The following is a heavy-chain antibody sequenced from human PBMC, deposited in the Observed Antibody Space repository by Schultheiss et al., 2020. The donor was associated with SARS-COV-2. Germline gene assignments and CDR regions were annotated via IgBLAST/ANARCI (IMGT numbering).Heavy chain of an antibody. Sequence: SGPTLVKPTQTLTLTCTFSGFSLSTSGVGVGWIRQPPGKALEWLALIYWNDDKRYSPSLKSRLTITKDTSKNQVVLTMTNMDPVDTATYYCSQRRTTVDDFDSWGQGTLVTVSS. D-gene: IGHD4-17*01. J-gene: IGHJ4*02. CDR1: GFSLSTSGVG. V-gene: IGHV2-5*01. CDR2: IYWNDDK. CDR3: SQRRTTVDDFDS.